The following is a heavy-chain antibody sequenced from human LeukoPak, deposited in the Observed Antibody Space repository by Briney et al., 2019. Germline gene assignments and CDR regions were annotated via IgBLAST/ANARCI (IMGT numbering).Heavy chain of an antibody. V-gene: IGHV3-43*02. CDR3: AKDMAPYSSSSESLEY. CDR1: GLTFDDYA. J-gene: IGHJ4*02. Sequence: GGSLRLSCAASGLTFDDYAMHWVRQAPGKGLEWVSLISGDGGSTYYIDSVKGRFTISRDNSKNSLYLQMNSLRTEDTALYYCAKDMAPYSSSSESLEYWGQGTLVTVSS. CDR2: ISGDGGST. D-gene: IGHD6-13*01.